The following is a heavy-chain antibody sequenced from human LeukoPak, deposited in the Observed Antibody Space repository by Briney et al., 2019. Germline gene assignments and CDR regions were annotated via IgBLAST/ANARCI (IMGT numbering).Heavy chain of an antibody. CDR2: IFTSGWT. CDR1: GGSISSYY. J-gene: IGHJ5*02. Sequence: SETLSLTCTVSGGSISSYYWSWVRQSPGKGLEWIGYIFTSGWTDYNPSLKSRVTMSVDTSKNQFSLKLSSVTAADTAVYYCARRMRAAAAGFWFDPWGQGTLVTVSS. V-gene: IGHV4-4*09. D-gene: IGHD6-13*01. CDR3: ARRMRAAAAGFWFDP.